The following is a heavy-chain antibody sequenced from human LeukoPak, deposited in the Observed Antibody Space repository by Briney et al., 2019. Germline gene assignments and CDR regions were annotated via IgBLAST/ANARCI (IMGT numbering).Heavy chain of an antibody. V-gene: IGHV4-34*01. CDR1: GGSFSGYY. J-gene: IGHJ4*02. CDR3: AGLGGSYNFDY. Sequence: RASETLSLTCAVYGGSFSGYYWSWIRQPPGKGLEWSGEINHSGSTNYNPSLKSRVTISVDTSKNQFSLKLSSVTAADTAVYYCAGLGGSYNFDYWGQGTLVTVSS. D-gene: IGHD1-26*01. CDR2: INHSGST.